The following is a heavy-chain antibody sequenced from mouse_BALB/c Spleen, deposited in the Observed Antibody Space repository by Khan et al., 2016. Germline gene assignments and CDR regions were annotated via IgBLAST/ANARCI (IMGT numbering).Heavy chain of an antibody. V-gene: IGHV14-3*02. Sequence: VRLQQSGAELVKPGASVKLSCTASGFNIKDTYMHWVKQRPEQGLEWIGRIDPANGNTKYDPKFPGKATITADTSSNTAYLQLRSLTSEDTAVYYCARSTDYWGQGTTLTVSS. CDR2: IDPANGNT. J-gene: IGHJ2*01. CDR1: GFNIKDTY. CDR3: ARSTDY.